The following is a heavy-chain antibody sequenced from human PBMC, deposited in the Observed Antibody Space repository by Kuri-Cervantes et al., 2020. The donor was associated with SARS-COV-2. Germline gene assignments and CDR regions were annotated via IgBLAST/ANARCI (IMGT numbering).Heavy chain of an antibody. V-gene: IGHV3-21*05. J-gene: IGHJ3*02. CDR1: GFTFSSYS. Sequence: GESLKISCAASGFTFSSYSMNWVRQAPGKGLEWVSYISSSSSYIYYADSVKGRFTISRDNSKNTLYLQMNSLRAEDTAVYYCARSGKGYCSSTSCSMDDAFDIWGQGTMVTVSS. D-gene: IGHD2-2*01. CDR3: ARSGKGYCSSTSCSMDDAFDI. CDR2: ISSSSSYI.